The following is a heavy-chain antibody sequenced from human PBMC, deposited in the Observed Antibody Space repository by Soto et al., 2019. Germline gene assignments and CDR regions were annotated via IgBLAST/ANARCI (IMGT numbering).Heavy chain of an antibody. V-gene: IGHV3-7*04. CDR2: INQDGSEN. J-gene: IGHJ4*02. CDR3: ARGPH. Sequence: EVQLVESGGGLVQPGGSLRLSCAASGFSFSTNWMSWVRQAPGKGLEWVANINQDGSENYYVDSVKGRFTISRDNAENSLYLLMNILRVEDTAVYYCARGPHWGQGTLITVSS. CDR1: GFSFSTNW.